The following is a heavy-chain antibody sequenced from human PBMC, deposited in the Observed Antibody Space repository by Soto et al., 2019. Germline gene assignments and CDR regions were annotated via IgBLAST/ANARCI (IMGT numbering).Heavy chain of an antibody. CDR3: ARQIYDSSGYYYAY. CDR1: GGSISSSSYY. Sequence: QMQLQESGPGLGKPSETLSLTCTVSGGSISSSSYYWGWIPQPPGQGLEWLGTIYSLGNTNYNPSLKSRVTISVDKSKSQLFLKLSSVTAPDTAVYYCARQIYDSSGYYYAYWGQGTLVTVSS. CDR2: IYSLGNT. V-gene: IGHV4-39*01. D-gene: IGHD3-22*01. J-gene: IGHJ4*02.